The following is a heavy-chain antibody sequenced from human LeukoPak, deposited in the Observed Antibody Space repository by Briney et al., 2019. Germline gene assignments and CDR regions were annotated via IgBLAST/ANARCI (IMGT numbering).Heavy chain of an antibody. CDR3: ASPYTSRFDY. V-gene: IGHV4-4*08. D-gene: IGHD4-4*01. CDR1: SGSIRNSH. CDR2: FYHNETT. J-gene: IGHJ4*02. Sequence: SETLSLTCSVSSGSIRNSHWTWIRQPPEKGLEWIGSFYHNETTNYNPSLKSRVSISVDTSKNEFSLKLSSVTAADTAVYYCASPYTSRFDYWGQGILVTVSS.